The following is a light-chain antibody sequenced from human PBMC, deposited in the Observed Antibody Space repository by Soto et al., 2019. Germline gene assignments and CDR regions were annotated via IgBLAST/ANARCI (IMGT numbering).Light chain of an antibody. Sequence: QSVLTQPPSASGTPGQRVTISCSGSSSIIGINTVSWYQHLPGTAPKLLIYSNNQRPSGVPDRFSGSKSGPSASLAISGLQSEDEANYYCGIWDDSLNGWVFGGGTQLTVL. CDR2: SNN. J-gene: IGLJ3*02. CDR3: GIWDDSLNGWV. CDR1: SSIIGINT. V-gene: IGLV1-44*01.